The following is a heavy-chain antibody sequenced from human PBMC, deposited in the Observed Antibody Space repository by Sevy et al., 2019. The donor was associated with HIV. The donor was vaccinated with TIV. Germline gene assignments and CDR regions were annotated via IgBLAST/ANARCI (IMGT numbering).Heavy chain of an antibody. CDR3: VNDYEYSSSSYRPNWFDP. D-gene: IGHD6-6*01. J-gene: IGHJ5*02. V-gene: IGHV3-64D*06. CDR1: GFTFSSYA. CDR2: ISSNGGST. Sequence: GGSLRLSCSASGFTFSSYAMHWVRQAPGKGLEYVSAISSNGGSTYYADSVKGRFTISRDNSKNTLYLQMSSLRAEDTAVYYCVNDYEYSSSSYRPNWFDPWGQGTLVTVSS.